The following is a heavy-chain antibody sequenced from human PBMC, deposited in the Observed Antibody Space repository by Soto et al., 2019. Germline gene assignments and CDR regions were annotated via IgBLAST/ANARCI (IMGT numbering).Heavy chain of an antibody. CDR2: IYYSGST. CDR1: GGSFSSYY. J-gene: IGHJ3*02. Sequence: LSLTCTVSGGSFSSYYWSWIRQPPGKGLEWIGYIYYSGSTNYNPSLKSRVTISVDTSKNQFSLKLSSVTAADTAVYYCARGRVLWFGELFRAFDIWGQGTMVAVSS. V-gene: IGHV4-59*01. CDR3: ARGRVLWFGELFRAFDI. D-gene: IGHD3-10*01.